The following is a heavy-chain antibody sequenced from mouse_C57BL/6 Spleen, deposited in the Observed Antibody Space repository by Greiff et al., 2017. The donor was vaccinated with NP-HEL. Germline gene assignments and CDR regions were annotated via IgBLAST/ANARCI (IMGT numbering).Heavy chain of an antibody. J-gene: IGHJ4*01. CDR3: ARHEEEDEPIYYGNYAYAMDY. D-gene: IGHD2-1*01. Sequence: QVQLQQSGAELVKPGASVKLSCKASGYTFTEYTIHWVKQRPGQGLEWIGWFYSGSGSIKYNEKFKDKATLTEDKSSSTVYMDLSRMTSDDSTIYFCARHEEEDEPIYYGNYAYAMDYWGQGTSVTVSS. CDR1: GYTFTEYT. CDR2: FYSGSGSI. V-gene: IGHV1-62-2*01.